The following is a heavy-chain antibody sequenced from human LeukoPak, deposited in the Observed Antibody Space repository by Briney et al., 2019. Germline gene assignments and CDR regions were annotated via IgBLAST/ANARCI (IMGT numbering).Heavy chain of an antibody. Sequence: GASVKVSCKASGYTFTSYYMHWVRQAPGQGLEWMGIINPSGGSTSCAQKFQGRVTMTRDTSTSTVYMELSSLRSEDTAVYYCARDREEQQLMNWFDPWGQGTLVTVSS. J-gene: IGHJ5*02. CDR1: GYTFTSYY. CDR3: ARDREEQQLMNWFDP. CDR2: INPSGGST. V-gene: IGHV1-46*01. D-gene: IGHD6-13*01.